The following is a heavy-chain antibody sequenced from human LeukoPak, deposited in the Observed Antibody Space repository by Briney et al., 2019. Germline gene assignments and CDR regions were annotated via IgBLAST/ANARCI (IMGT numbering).Heavy chain of an antibody. Sequence: ESGPALVKPAQTLSLTCTFSGFSLSTSGMCVSWIRQPPGKALEWLARIDWDDDKYYSTSLKTRLTISKDTSKNQVVLTMTNMDPADTATYYCARALCGYSYGYDYWGQGTLVTVSS. J-gene: IGHJ4*02. V-gene: IGHV2-70*11. D-gene: IGHD5-18*01. CDR3: ARALCGYSYGYDY. CDR1: GFSLSTSGMC. CDR2: IDWDDDK.